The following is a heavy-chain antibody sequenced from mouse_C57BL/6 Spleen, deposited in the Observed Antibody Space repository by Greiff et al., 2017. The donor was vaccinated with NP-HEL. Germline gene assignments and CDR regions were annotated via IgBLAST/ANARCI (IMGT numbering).Heavy chain of an antibody. V-gene: IGHV1-4*01. Sequence: VQLQQSGAELARPGASVKMSCKASGYTFTSYTMHWVKQRPGQGLEWIGYINPSSGYTKYNQKFKDKATLTADKSSSTAYMQLSSLTSEDSAVYYCARPIYYDYDVGAMDYWGQGTSVTVSS. D-gene: IGHD2-4*01. CDR3: ARPIYYDYDVGAMDY. CDR2: INPSSGYT. J-gene: IGHJ4*01. CDR1: GYTFTSYT.